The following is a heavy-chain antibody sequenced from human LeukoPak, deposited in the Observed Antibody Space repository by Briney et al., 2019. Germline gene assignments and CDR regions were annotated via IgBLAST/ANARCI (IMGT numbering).Heavy chain of an antibody. CDR2: MHTSGST. J-gene: IGHJ3*02. Sequence: SETLSLTCTVSGGSISSGSYYWSWIRQPAGKGLEWIGQMHTSGSTNYSPSLKTRVTRSIDTFKNQFSLKLSSVTAAETAVYYCARDFTYDYDTSGNDAFDIWGQGTMVTVPS. CDR1: GGSISSGSYY. V-gene: IGHV4-61*09. D-gene: IGHD3-22*01. CDR3: ARDFTYDYDTSGNDAFDI.